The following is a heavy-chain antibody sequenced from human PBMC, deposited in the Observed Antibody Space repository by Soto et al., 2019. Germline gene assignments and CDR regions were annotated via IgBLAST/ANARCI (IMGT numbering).Heavy chain of an antibody. CDR1: GGSISSGGYY. CDR2: IYYIGST. Sequence: SETLSLTCTVSGGSISSGGYYWSWIRQHPGKGLEWIGYIYYIGSTYYNPSLKSRVAISVDTSKNQFSLKLTSVTAADTAVYYFARPGNIVGCCWWYFDLWGRGTLVTVSS. V-gene: IGHV4-31*03. J-gene: IGHJ2*01. CDR3: ARPGNIVGCCWWYFDL. D-gene: IGHD2-15*01.